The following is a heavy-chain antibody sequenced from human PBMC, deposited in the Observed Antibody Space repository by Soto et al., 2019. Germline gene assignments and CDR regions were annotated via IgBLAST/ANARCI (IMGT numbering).Heavy chain of an antibody. Sequence: GSLRLSCXASGFSFSSLAMSWVRQAPGKGLEWVSSISGRGVDTLYADSVKGRFTISRDNSRNTLYLQVNSLRAEDTAVYYCAKDQTDVTLFDYWGQGTLVTVSS. D-gene: IGHD2-21*02. V-gene: IGHV3-23*01. CDR1: GFSFSSLA. CDR3: AKDQTDVTLFDY. J-gene: IGHJ4*02. CDR2: ISGRGVDT.